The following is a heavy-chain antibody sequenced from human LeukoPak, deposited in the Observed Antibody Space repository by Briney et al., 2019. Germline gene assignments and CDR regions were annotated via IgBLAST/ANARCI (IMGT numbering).Heavy chain of an antibody. J-gene: IGHJ6*02. CDR1: GFTFSSYG. CDR2: ISYDGSNK. Sequence: GGSLRLSCAASGFTFSSYGMPWVRQAPGKGLEWVAVISYDGSNKYYADSVKGRFTISRDNSKNTLYLQMNSLRAEDTAVYYCAKGERDYDFWSGYHPASMDVWGQGTTVTVSS. D-gene: IGHD3-3*01. CDR3: AKGERDYDFWSGYHPASMDV. V-gene: IGHV3-30*18.